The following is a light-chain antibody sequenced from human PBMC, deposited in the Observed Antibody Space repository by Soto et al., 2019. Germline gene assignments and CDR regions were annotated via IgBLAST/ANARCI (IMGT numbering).Light chain of an antibody. J-gene: IGKJ4*01. CDR1: QSVSNNY. CDR3: QQSGSSPLT. CDR2: GAS. V-gene: IGKV3-20*01. Sequence: IGLTQSPGTLSLSPGERATLSCRASQSVSNNYLAWYQQKPGQAPRLLIYGASSRATGIPDRFSGSGSATDFTLTISRLEPEDFAVYFCQQSGSSPLTFGGGTKVDIK.